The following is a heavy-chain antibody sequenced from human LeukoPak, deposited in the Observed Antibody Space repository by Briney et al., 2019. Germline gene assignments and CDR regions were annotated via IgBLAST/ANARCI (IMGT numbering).Heavy chain of an antibody. J-gene: IGHJ4*02. V-gene: IGHV3-49*03. CDR2: LRSKAYGGTT. CDR1: GFTFGDYA. CDR3: TRAGVLHCSGGSCYADY. D-gene: IGHD2-15*01. Sequence: PGGSLRLSCTASGFTFGDYAMSWFRQAPGKGLEWVGFLRSKAYGGTTEYAASVKGRFTISRDDSKSIAYLQMNSLKTEDTAVYYCTRAGVLHCSGGSCYADYWGQGTLVTVSS.